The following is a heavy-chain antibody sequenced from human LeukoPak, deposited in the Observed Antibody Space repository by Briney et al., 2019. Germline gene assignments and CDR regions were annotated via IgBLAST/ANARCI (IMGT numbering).Heavy chain of an antibody. J-gene: IGHJ5*02. CDR2: IYYSGST. CDR1: GGSINSGDYY. Sequence: SETLSLTCTVSGGSINSGDYYWSWIRQPPGKGLEWIGYIYYSGSTYYNPSLKSRVTISVDTSKNQFSLKLSSVTAADTAVYYCARGTTVTTANWFDPWGQGTLVTVSS. V-gene: IGHV4-30-4*08. D-gene: IGHD4-11*01. CDR3: ARGTTVTTANWFDP.